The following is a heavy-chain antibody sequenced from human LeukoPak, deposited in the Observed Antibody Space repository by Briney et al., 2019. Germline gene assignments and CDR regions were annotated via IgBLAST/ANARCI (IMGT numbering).Heavy chain of an antibody. CDR1: GXTFSSYG. V-gene: IGHV3-33*08. Sequence: GGSLRLSCAASGXTFSSYGMHWVRQAPGKGLEWVAVIWYDGSNKYYADSVKGRFTISRDNSKNTLYLQMNSLRAEDTAVYYCARDMVRGVIGAFDIWGQGTMVTVSS. D-gene: IGHD3-10*01. CDR2: IWYDGSNK. J-gene: IGHJ3*02. CDR3: ARDMVRGVIGAFDI.